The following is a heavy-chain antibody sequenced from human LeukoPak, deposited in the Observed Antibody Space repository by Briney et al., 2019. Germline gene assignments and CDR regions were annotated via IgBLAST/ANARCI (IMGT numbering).Heavy chain of an antibody. CDR2: IIPIFGTA. J-gene: IGHJ6*03. CDR3: AKKATPGIYQLLYDYYMDV. V-gene: IGHV1-69*13. D-gene: IGHD2-2*01. Sequence: SVKVSCKASGGTFSSYAISWVRQAPGQGLEWIGGIIPIFGTANYAQKFQGRVTITADESTSTAYMELSSLRSEDTAVYYCAKKATPGIYQLLYDYYMDVWGKGTTVTVSS. CDR1: GGTFSSYA.